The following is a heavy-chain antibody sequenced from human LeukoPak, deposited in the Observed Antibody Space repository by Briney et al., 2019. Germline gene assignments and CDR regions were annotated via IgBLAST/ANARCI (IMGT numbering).Heavy chain of an antibody. D-gene: IGHD2-15*01. CDR2: LQYDRTNV. J-gene: IGHJ3*01. CDR1: RFSFSSYG. V-gene: IGHV3-30*02. Sequence: GGSLRLSCAASRFSFSSYGMHWVRQAPGKGLEWVAYLQYDRTNVQYADSVRGRFTISRDNSKNILYLQMNSLRAEDTAVYYCARIDRGFYSRWTAFAFWGQGTMVTVSS. CDR3: ARIDRGFYSRWTAFAF.